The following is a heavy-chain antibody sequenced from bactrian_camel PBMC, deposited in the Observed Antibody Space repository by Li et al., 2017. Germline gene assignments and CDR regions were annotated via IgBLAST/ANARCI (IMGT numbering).Heavy chain of an antibody. J-gene: IGHJ4*01. Sequence: LRLSCEASVAVGSMFYMGWFRQVPGKERERVVIIGPHGATTYDDSVEGRFTITNDIGKNTLFLQMNALEPEDSAVYYCAAAPLSGLCSSWHAVYDYWGQGTQVTVS. CDR2: IGPHGAT. V-gene: IGHV3S53*01. D-gene: IGHD6*01. CDR1: VAVGSMFY. CDR3: AAAPLSGLCSSWHAVYDY.